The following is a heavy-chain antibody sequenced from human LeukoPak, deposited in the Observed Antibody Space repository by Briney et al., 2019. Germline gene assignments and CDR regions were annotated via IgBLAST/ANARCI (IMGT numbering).Heavy chain of an antibody. CDR3: ARDRLVGGIAVAGIDY. D-gene: IGHD6-19*01. CDR1: GYTFSTYD. Sequence: GASVKVSCKASGYTFSTYDINWVRHAPGQGLEWMGWISAYNGNTNYAQKLQGRVTMTTDTSTSTAYMELRSLRSDDTAVYYCARDRLVGGIAVAGIDYWGQGTLVTVSS. J-gene: IGHJ4*02. CDR2: ISAYNGNT. V-gene: IGHV1-18*01.